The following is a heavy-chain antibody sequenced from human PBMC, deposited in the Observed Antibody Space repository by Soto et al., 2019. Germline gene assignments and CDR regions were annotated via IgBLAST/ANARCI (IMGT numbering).Heavy chain of an antibody. D-gene: IGHD1-7*01. CDR1: GCSISSSSYY. V-gene: IGHV4-39*01. Sequence: SETPSLTCTVSGCSISSSSYYWCWILQPPGKGLEWIGSIYYSGSTYYNPSLKSRVTIPVDTSKNQFSLKLSSVTAADTAVYYCARGTSNWNWKFDYWGQGILVTVSS. CDR3: ARGTSNWNWKFDY. J-gene: IGHJ4*02. CDR2: IYYSGST.